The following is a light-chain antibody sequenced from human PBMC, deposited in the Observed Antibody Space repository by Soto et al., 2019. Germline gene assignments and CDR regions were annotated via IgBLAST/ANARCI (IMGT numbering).Light chain of an antibody. CDR2: DVN. CDR3: QSYDRSLTGV. V-gene: IGLV2-8*01. J-gene: IGLJ1*01. CDR1: SSDVGAYIF. Sequence: QSVLTQPPSASGSPGQSVTISCTGTSSDVGAYIFVSWYQQHPGKAPKLMVYDVNRRPPGVPDRFFGSKSGNTASLTVSGLQAEDEADYYCQSYDRSLTGVFGTGTKVTVL.